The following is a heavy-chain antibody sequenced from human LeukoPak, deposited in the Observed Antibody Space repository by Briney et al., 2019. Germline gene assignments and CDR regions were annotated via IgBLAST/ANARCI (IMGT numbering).Heavy chain of an antibody. CDR2: IYYSGST. V-gene: IGHV4-59*01. J-gene: IGHJ4*02. Sequence: ASETLSLTCTVSGGSISSYYWSWIRQPPGKGQEWIGSIYYSGSTYYNPSLKSRVTISVDTSKNQLSLKLSSVTAADTAVFYCARMRLYSSSWYFDYWGQGTLSPSPQ. D-gene: IGHD6-13*01. CDR3: ARMRLYSSSWYFDY. CDR1: GGSISSYY.